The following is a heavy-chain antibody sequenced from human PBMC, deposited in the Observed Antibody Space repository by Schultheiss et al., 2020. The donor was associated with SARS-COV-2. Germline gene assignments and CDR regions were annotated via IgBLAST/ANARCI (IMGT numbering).Heavy chain of an antibody. D-gene: IGHD6-6*01. V-gene: IGHV3-23*01. CDR3: ARAHAYSSSADFDY. J-gene: IGHJ4*02. Sequence: GGSLRLSCAASGFTFSSYAMSWVRQAPGKGLEWVSAISGSGGSTYYADSVKGRFTISRDNSKNTLYLQMNSLRAEDTAVYYCARAHAYSSSADFDYWGQGTLVTVSS. CDR1: GFTFSSYA. CDR2: ISGSGGST.